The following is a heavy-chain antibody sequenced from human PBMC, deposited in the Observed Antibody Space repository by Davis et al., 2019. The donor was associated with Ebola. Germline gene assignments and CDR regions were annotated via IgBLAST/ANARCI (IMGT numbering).Heavy chain of an antibody. CDR1: GYSFRNDW. V-gene: IGHV3-7*03. D-gene: IGHD3-16*01. Sequence: PGGSLRLSCAVSGYSFRNDWMAWVRHAPGKGLEWVANINHIGYEKYYGDSVKGRFTISRDNAKNTVYLQMDSLRVEDTAVYYCTRDLSPSDVWRRYFEFWGQGTLVTVSS. CDR3: TRDLSPSDVWRRYFEF. J-gene: IGHJ4*02. CDR2: INHIGYEK.